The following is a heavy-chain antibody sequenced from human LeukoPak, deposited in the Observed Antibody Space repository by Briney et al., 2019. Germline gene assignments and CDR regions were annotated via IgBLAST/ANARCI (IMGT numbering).Heavy chain of an antibody. V-gene: IGHV3-7*01. Sequence: GGSLRLSCAASGFTFSSYWMSWVRQAPGKGLEWVANIKQDGSEKYYVDSVRGRFTISRDNAKNSLYLQMNSLRAEDTAVYYCAAGALIQLWPGGDYWGQGTLVTVSS. CDR3: AAGALIQLWPGGDY. CDR2: IKQDGSEK. J-gene: IGHJ4*02. D-gene: IGHD5-18*01. CDR1: GFTFSSYW.